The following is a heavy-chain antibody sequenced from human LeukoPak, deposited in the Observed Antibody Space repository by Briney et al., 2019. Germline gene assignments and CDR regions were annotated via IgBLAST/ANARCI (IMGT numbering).Heavy chain of an antibody. Sequence: GASVKVSCKASGYTFTSYDTNWVRQATGQGLEWMGWMNPNSGNTGYAQKFQGRVTMTWNTSISTAYMELSSLRSEDTAVYYCARFDSSSSRFDYWGQGTLVTVSS. D-gene: IGHD6-6*01. CDR2: MNPNSGNT. CDR3: ARFDSSSSRFDY. J-gene: IGHJ4*02. V-gene: IGHV1-8*01. CDR1: GYTFTSYD.